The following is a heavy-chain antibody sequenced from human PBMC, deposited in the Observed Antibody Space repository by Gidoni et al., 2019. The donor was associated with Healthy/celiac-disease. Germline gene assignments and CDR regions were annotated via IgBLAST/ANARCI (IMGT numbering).Heavy chain of an antibody. CDR3: ASFPYYYDSSGYYPPRNWFDP. V-gene: IGHV1-69*06. CDR1: GGTFSSYA. D-gene: IGHD3-22*01. J-gene: IGHJ5*02. Sequence: QVQLVQSGAEVKKPGSSVKVSCNASGGTFSSYAISWVRPAPGQGLEWMGGIIPIFGTANYAQKFQGRVTITADKSTSTAYMELSSLRSEETAVYYCASFPYYYDSSGYYPPRNWFDPWGQGTLVTVSS. CDR2: IIPIFGTA.